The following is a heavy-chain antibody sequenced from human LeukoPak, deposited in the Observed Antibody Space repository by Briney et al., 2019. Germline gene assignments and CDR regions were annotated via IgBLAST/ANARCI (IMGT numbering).Heavy chain of an antibody. Sequence: PSETLSLTCTVSGGSISSYYGSWLRQPAGKGLEWIGRIYTSGSTNYNPSLKSRVTMSVDTSKNQFSLKLSSVTAADTAVYYCATVVPAAPNYYYYMDVWGKGTTVTVSS. J-gene: IGHJ6*03. CDR1: GGSISSYY. CDR2: IYTSGST. D-gene: IGHD2-2*01. V-gene: IGHV4-4*07. CDR3: ATVVPAAPNYYYYMDV.